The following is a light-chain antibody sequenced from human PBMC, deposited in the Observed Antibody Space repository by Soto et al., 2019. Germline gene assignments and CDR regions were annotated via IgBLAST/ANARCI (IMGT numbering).Light chain of an antibody. CDR3: QSYDSSLSGWV. V-gene: IGLV1-40*01. J-gene: IGLJ3*02. Sequence: QPVLTQPPSVSGAPGQRVTISCTGSSSNIGAGYDVHWYQQLPGTAPKLLIYGNSNRPSGVPDRFSGSKSGTSAFLAITGRQAEDEADYYCQSYDSSLSGWVFGGGTKLTVL. CDR2: GNS. CDR1: SSNIGAGYD.